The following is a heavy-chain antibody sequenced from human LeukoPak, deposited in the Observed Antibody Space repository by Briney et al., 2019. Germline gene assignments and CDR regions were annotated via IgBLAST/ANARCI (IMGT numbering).Heavy chain of an antibody. Sequence: TSETLSLTCAVYGGSFSNYYWSWIRQPPGKGLEWIGEINHSGSTNYNPSLKSRVTISVDTSKNQFSLKLSSVTAADTAVYHCARGGHLLSFGELPLPSLTSDYNYYMDVWGKGTTVTVSS. V-gene: IGHV4-34*01. J-gene: IGHJ6*03. CDR3: ARGGHLLSFGELPLPSLTSDYNYYMDV. CDR2: INHSGST. D-gene: IGHD3-10*01. CDR1: GGSFSNYY.